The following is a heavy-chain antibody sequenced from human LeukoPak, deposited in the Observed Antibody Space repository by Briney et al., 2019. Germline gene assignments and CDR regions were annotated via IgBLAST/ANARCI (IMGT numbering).Heavy chain of an antibody. CDR3: ASTRELLPARFDY. J-gene: IGHJ4*02. Sequence: PGGSLRLSCAASGFTFDDYGMSWVRQAPGKGLEWVSGINWNGGSTGYADSVKGRFTISSDNAKNSLYLQMNSLRAEDTALYYCASTRELLPARFDYWGQGTLVTVSS. CDR1: GFTFDDYG. V-gene: IGHV3-20*04. D-gene: IGHD1-26*01. CDR2: INWNGGST.